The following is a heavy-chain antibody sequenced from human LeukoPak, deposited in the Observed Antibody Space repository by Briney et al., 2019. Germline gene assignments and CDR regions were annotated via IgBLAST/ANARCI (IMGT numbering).Heavy chain of an antibody. CDR1: GFTFSSYG. Sequence: GRSPRLSCAASGFTFSSYGMHWVRQAPGKGLEWVAVISYDGSNKYYADSVKGRFTISRDNSKNTLYLQMNSLRAEDTAVYYCYGDYRVDYWGQGTLVTVSS. D-gene: IGHD4-17*01. V-gene: IGHV3-30*03. CDR2: ISYDGSNK. J-gene: IGHJ4*02. CDR3: YGDYRVDY.